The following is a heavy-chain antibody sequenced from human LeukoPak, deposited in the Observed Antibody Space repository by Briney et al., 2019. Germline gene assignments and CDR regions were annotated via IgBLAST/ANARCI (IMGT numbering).Heavy chain of an antibody. D-gene: IGHD6-19*01. CDR3: ARDSIAVAAVEDDAFDI. CDR1: GFTFSSYS. Sequence: PGGSLRLSCAASGFTFSSYSMNWVRQAPGKGLEWVSSISSSSSYIYYADSVKGRFTISRDNAKNSLYLQMNSLRAEDTAVYYCARDSIAVAAVEDDAFDIWGQGTMVTVSS. V-gene: IGHV3-21*01. J-gene: IGHJ3*02. CDR2: ISSSSSYI.